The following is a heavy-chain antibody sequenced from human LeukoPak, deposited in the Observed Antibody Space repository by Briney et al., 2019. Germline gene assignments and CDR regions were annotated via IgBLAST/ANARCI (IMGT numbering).Heavy chain of an antibody. CDR1: GGSISTHY. CDR3: AREVEMATQFDY. J-gene: IGHJ4*02. V-gene: IGHV4-4*07. Sequence: SETLSLTCTVSGGSISTHYWSWIRQPAGKGLEWIGRISTTGSTNYNPSLKSRVTMSIDTSKNQFSLKLSPVTAADTAVYYCAREVEMATQFDYWGQGTLVTVSS. D-gene: IGHD5-24*01. CDR2: ISTTGST.